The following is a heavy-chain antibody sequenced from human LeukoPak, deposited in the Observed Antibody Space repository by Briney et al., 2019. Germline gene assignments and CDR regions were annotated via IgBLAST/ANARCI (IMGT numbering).Heavy chain of an antibody. J-gene: IGHJ4*02. D-gene: IGHD3-22*01. CDR3: AKDFFSYDSSGYSPDY. CDR1: GFTFSSYG. V-gene: IGHV3-30*02. Sequence: TGGSLRLSCAASGFTFSSYGMHWVRQAPGKGLEWVAFIRYDGSNKYYADSVKGRFTISRDNSKNTLYLQMNSLRAEDTAVYYCAKDFFSYDSSGYSPDYWGQGTLVTVSS. CDR2: IRYDGSNK.